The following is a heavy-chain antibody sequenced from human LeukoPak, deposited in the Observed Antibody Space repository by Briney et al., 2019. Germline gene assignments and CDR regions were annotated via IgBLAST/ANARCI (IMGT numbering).Heavy chain of an antibody. CDR2: IYYSGST. D-gene: IGHD5-18*01. V-gene: IGHV4-39*01. CDR1: GGSISSSSYY. CDR3: ARVGHTAMVHWYFDL. J-gene: IGHJ2*01. Sequence: KPSETLSLTCTVSGGSISSSSYYWGWIRQPPGKGLEWIGSIYYSGSTYYNPSLKSRVTISVDTSKNQFSLKLSSVTAADTAVYYCARVGHTAMVHWYFDLWGRGTLVTVSS.